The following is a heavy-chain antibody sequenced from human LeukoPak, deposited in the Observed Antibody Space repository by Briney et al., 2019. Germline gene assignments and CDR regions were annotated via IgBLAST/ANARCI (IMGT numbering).Heavy chain of an antibody. Sequence: GGSLRLSCAASGFTFDDYAMHWVRQAPGKGLEWVSGISWNRGSIGYADSVKGRFTISRDNAKNSLYLQMNSLRAEDTALYYCAKSLLLGYLSYFDYWGQGTLVTVSS. CDR2: ISWNRGSI. J-gene: IGHJ4*02. CDR1: GFTFDDYA. CDR3: AKSLLLGYLSYFDY. V-gene: IGHV3-9*01. D-gene: IGHD5-12*01.